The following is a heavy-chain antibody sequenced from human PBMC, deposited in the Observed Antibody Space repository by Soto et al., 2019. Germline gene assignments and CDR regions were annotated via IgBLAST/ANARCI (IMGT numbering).Heavy chain of an antibody. Sequence: SETLSLTCTVSGGSVSSYYWSWIRQPPGKGLEWIGYIYYSGSTNYNPSLKSRVTISVDTSKNQFSLKLSSVTAADTAVYYCARTSKYYDYVWGSYRPFNWFDPWGQGTLVTVSS. V-gene: IGHV4-59*02. J-gene: IGHJ5*02. CDR2: IYYSGST. CDR1: GGSVSSYY. CDR3: ARTSKYYDYVWGSYRPFNWFDP. D-gene: IGHD3-16*02.